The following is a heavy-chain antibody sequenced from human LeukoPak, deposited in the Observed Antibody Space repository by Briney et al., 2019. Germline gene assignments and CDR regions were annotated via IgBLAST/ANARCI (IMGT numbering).Heavy chain of an antibody. V-gene: IGHV4-59*08. CDR3: ARLGPDDDSSGYYVPSAFDI. Sequence: ASETLSLTCCVSGGSISSFYWSWLRQPPGKGLESVGFIYYTGSTHYLPSLESRVTISVDTTKNQFSLRLTSVTAADTAVYYCARLGPDDDSSGYYVPSAFDIWGQGTMVTVSS. J-gene: IGHJ3*02. CDR1: GGSISSFY. D-gene: IGHD3-22*01. CDR2: IYYTGST.